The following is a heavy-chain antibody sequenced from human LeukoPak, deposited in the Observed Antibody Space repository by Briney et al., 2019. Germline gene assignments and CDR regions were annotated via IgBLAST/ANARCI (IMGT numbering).Heavy chain of an antibody. V-gene: IGHV3-23*01. J-gene: IGHJ5*02. CDR3: AKKPRYYYDSSGSNWFDP. D-gene: IGHD3-22*01. CDR1: GFTFSSYA. CDR2: ISGSGGST. Sequence: GGSLRLSCAASGFTFSSYAMSWVRQAPGKGLEWVSAISGSGGSTYYADSVKGRFTISRDNSKNTLYLQVNSLRAEDTAVYYCAKKPRYYYDSSGSNWFDPWGQGTLVTVSS.